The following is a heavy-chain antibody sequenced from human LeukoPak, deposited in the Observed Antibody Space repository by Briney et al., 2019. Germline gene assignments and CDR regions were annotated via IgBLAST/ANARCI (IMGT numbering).Heavy chain of an antibody. CDR3: ARDHGLTFGGVLGI. J-gene: IGHJ3*02. D-gene: IGHD3-16*01. CDR1: GGYISNNY. V-gene: IGHV4-59*01. CDR2: IYYSGST. Sequence: SETLSLTCTVSGGYISNNYWSWIRQPPGKGLEYIGYIYYSGSTNYNPSLKSRVTMSVDTSKNQFSLKLTSVTAADTAVYYCARDHGLTFGGVLGIWGQGTMVTVSS.